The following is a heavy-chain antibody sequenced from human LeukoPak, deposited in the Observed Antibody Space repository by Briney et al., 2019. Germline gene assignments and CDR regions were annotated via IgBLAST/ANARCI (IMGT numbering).Heavy chain of an antibody. D-gene: IGHD5-12*01. CDR3: XRXXSXYDXXXXY. Sequence: GXSXXIYWIGWVRQLPGXGLEWMGIIYPGDSDTKYSPSFQGQVTISADKSISTASLQWSSLKASASAMYSCXRXXSXYDXXXXYWGQGTLXTVSS. CDR1: GXSXXIYW. V-gene: IGHV5-51*01. J-gene: IGHJ4*02. CDR2: IYPGDSDT.